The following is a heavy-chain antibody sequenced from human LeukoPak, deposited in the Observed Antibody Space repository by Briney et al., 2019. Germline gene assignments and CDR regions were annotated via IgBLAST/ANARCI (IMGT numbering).Heavy chain of an antibody. Sequence: GGSLRLSSVASGFTFSDYAMSWVREAPGEGLEWVSGICDTGGSTYYADSVKGRCTISRYNSKNTVSLQMNNLRAEDTAVYFCARHDCFIPYCGQGTLVTVTS. D-gene: IGHD2-21*02. J-gene: IGHJ4*02. CDR2: ICDTGGST. CDR3: ARHDCFIPY. V-gene: IGHV3-23*01. CDR1: GFTFSDYA.